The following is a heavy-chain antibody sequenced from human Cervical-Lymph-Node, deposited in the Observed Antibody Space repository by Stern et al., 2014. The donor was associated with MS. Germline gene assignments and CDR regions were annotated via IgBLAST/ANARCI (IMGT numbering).Heavy chain of an antibody. J-gene: IGHJ5*02. D-gene: IGHD5-18*01. Sequence: QVTLKESGPALVKPTQTLTLTCTFSGFSLSTSGMRVSWIRQPPGKALEWLARIDWDDDKFYSTSLKTRLTISKDTSKNQVVLTMTNMDPVDTATYYCARINSYGLYNWFDPWGQGTLVTVSS. CDR2: IDWDDDK. CDR1: GFSLSTSGMR. V-gene: IGHV2-70*04. CDR3: ARINSYGLYNWFDP.